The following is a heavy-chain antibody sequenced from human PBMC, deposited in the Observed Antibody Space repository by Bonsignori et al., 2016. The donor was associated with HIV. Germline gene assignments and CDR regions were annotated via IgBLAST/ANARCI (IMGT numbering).Heavy chain of an antibody. V-gene: IGHV3-23*01. CDR2: ITGSGGVT. D-gene: IGHD5-24*01. CDR3: ARERWLQLFHFGY. J-gene: IGHJ4*02. Sequence: EVQLLDSGGGLVQPGGSLRLSCAASGFTFSDYAMSWVRQTPGKGLEWVSGITGSGGVTYYADSVKGRFTISRDNSKNTLYLQMNSLRAEDTAVYYCARERWLQLFHFGYWGQGTLV. CDR1: GFTFSDYA.